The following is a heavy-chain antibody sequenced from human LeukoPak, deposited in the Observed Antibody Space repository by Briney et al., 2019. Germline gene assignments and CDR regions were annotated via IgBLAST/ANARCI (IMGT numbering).Heavy chain of an antibody. J-gene: IGHJ4*02. V-gene: IGHV4-59*01. CDR3: ARVRRSMVFDY. CDR1: GGSISSYY. Sequence: SETMSLTCTVSGGSISSYYWSWIRQPPGKGLEWIGCVYYSGSTNYNPSPKSRVTLSVDTPQNQFSLKLRAVSPPHTAVFLCARVRRSMVFDYWGQGTLVTVSS. CDR2: VYYSGST. D-gene: IGHD2-8*01.